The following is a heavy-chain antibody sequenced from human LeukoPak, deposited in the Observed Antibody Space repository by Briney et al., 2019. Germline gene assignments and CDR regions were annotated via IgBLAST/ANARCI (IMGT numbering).Heavy chain of an antibody. V-gene: IGHV3-23*01. Sequence: GGSLRLSCAASGFTFSNYAMSWVRQAPGKGLVWVSVISDSGVTTYYADSVKGRFTISRDNSKNTVYLQMNSLRAEDTAVYYCAKDPIPYYDFWSGSLGPWGQGTLVTVSS. D-gene: IGHD3-3*01. J-gene: IGHJ5*02. CDR3: AKDPIPYYDFWSGSLGP. CDR2: ISDSGVTT. CDR1: GFTFSNYA.